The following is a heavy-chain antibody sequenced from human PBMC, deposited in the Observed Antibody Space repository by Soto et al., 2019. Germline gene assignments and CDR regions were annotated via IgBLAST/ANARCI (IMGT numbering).Heavy chain of an antibody. CDR2: ISSSSSYI. CDR1: GCTFSSYS. J-gene: IGHJ6*02. D-gene: IGHD6-13*01. V-gene: IGHV3-21*01. CDR3: ARDLGKQQLVVWGGYYFYGMHV. Sequence: PGGTLRLSCAASGCTFSSYSMNWVRQAPGKGLEWVSSISSSSSYIYYADSVKVRFTISRDNAKNSLYLQMNSLRAEDTAEYYCARDLGKQQLVVWGGYYFYGMHVWGQGTTLAVSS.